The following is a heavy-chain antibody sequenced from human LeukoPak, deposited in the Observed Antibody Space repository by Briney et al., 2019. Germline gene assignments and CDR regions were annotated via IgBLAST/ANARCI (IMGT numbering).Heavy chain of an antibody. V-gene: IGHV1-46*01. CDR1: GYTFTSYY. CDR3: ARDFDYGSGGSLYFDY. J-gene: IGHJ4*02. D-gene: IGHD3-10*01. CDR2: INPSGGST. Sequence: ASVKVSCKASGYTFTSYYMHWVRQAPGQGLEWMGIINPSGGSTSYAQKFQGRVTMTRDTSASTVYMELSSLRSEDTAVYYCARDFDYGSGGSLYFDYWGQGTLVTVSS.